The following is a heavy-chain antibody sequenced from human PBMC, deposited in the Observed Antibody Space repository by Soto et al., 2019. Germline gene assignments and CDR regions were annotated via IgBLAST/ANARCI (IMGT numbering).Heavy chain of an antibody. J-gene: IGHJ4*02. D-gene: IGHD3-3*01. CDR1: GFTFSSYA. CDR3: ARDPLWSGYYSAVGFDY. Sequence: GGSLRLSCAASGFTFSSYAMHWVRQAPGKGLEWVAVISYDGSNKYYADSVKGRFTISRDNSKNTLYLQMNSLRAEDTAVYYCARDPLWSGYYSAVGFDYWGQGTLVTVSS. CDR2: ISYDGSNK. V-gene: IGHV3-30-3*01.